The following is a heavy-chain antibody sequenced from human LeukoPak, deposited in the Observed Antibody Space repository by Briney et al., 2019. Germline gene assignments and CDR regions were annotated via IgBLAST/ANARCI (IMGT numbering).Heavy chain of an antibody. CDR2: IIPIFGTA. J-gene: IGHJ6*03. V-gene: IGHV1-69*06. CDR1: GYTFTSYG. CDR3: ARCSEVPYENWGYYYYYYMDV. Sequence: ASVKVSCKASGYTFTSYGISWVRQAPGQGLEWMGGIIPIFGTANYAQKFQGRVTITADKSTSTAYMELSSLRSEDTAVYYCARCSEVPYENWGYYYYYYMDVWGKGTTVTVSS. D-gene: IGHD3-16*01.